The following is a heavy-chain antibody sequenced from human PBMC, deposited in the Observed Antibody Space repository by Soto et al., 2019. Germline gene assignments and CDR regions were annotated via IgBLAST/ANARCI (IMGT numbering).Heavy chain of an antibody. V-gene: IGHV3-30*03. Sequence: GGSLRLSCEVSGFTFSAYGMHWVRQAPGKGLEWVAAISHDGTNKNYGDSVKGRFTISRDNAKNSLYLQMNSLRAEDTAVYYCAREGGDLNWFDPWGQGTLVTVSS. J-gene: IGHJ5*02. CDR3: AREGGDLNWFDP. CDR2: ISHDGTNK. CDR1: GFTFSAYG. D-gene: IGHD4-17*01.